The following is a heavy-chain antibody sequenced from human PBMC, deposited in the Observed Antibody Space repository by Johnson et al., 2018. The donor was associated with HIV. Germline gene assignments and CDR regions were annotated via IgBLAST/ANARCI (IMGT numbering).Heavy chain of an antibody. CDR2: MSYDGSTQ. D-gene: IGHD1-26*01. CDR1: GFTFSSYA. Sequence: QVQLVESGGGLVKPGGSLRLSCAASGFTFSSYAMHWVRQAPGRGLEWVAVMSYDGSTQYYADFVTGLFTIARDNSKNTLYLQMNRLRAEDTAVYYCARDRGWELLLGAFDIWGQGTMVTVSS. CDR3: ARDRGWELLLGAFDI. J-gene: IGHJ3*02. V-gene: IGHV3-30*04.